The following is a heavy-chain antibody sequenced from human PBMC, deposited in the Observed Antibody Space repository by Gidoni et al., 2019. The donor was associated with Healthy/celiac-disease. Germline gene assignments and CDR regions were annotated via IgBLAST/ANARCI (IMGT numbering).Heavy chain of an antibody. CDR1: GFPFSRYG. D-gene: IGHD6-19*01. CDR2: IWYDGSNK. V-gene: IGHV3-33*01. J-gene: IGHJ4*02. Sequence: QVQLVASGGGVVQPGRSLGLSCAASGFPFSRYGMHWVRQAPGKGLEWVAVIWYDGSNKYYADSVKGRFTISRDNSKNTLYLQMNSLRAEDTAVYYCARGRSSGWYSDYWGQGTWSPSPQ. CDR3: ARGRSSGWYSDY.